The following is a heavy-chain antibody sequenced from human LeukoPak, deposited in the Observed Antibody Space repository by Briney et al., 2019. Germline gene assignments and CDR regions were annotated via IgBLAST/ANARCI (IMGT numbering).Heavy chain of an antibody. J-gene: IGHJ5*02. Sequence: SETLSLTCTVSGGSVSSYYWSWIRQPPGKGLEWIGYIYYSGSTNYNPSLKSRVTISVDTSKNQFSLKLSSVTAADTAVYYCARDLGYCSSTSCYTWFDPWGQGTLVTVSS. CDR1: GGSVSSYY. D-gene: IGHD2-2*02. CDR2: IYYSGST. V-gene: IGHV4-59*02. CDR3: ARDLGYCSSTSCYTWFDP.